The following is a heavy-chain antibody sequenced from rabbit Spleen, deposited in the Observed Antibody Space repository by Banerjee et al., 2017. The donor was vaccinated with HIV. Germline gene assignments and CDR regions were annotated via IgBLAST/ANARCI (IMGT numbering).Heavy chain of an antibody. CDR2: INTYTGKA. J-gene: IGHJ6*01. CDR1: GFSFSDRDV. V-gene: IGHV1S45*01. Sequence: QEQLVESGGGLVKPQGSLTLTCKASGFSFSDRDVMCWVRQAPGKGLQWIACINTYTGKAVYATWANGRFTVSRTSSTTVTLQMTSLTVADMATYFCARDTGTSFSTYGMDLWGQGTLVTVS. CDR3: ARDTGTSFSTYGMDL. D-gene: IGHD8-1*01.